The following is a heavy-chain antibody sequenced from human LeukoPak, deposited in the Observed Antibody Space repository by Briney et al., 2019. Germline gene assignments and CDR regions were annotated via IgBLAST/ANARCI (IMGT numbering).Heavy chain of an antibody. J-gene: IGHJ2*01. CDR2: IYSGGST. CDR3: ARESWVGSSWAREWYFDL. V-gene: IGHV3-66*01. D-gene: IGHD6-13*01. CDR1: GFTVSSNY. Sequence: GGSLRLSCAASGFTVSSNYMSWVRQAPGKGLEWVSVIYSGGSTYYADSVKGRFTISRDNSKNTLYLQMNSLRAEDTAVCYCARESWVGSSWAREWYFDLWGRVTLVTVSS.